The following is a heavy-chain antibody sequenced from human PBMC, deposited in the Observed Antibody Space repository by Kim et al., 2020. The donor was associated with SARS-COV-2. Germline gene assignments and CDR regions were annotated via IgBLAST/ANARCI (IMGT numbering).Heavy chain of an antibody. Sequence: ASVKVSCKASGYTFTSYGISWVRQAPGQGLEWMGWISAYNGNTNYAQKLQGRVTMTTDTSTSTAYMELRSLRSDDTAVYYCARDYFDWQPGVFDYWGQGTLVTVSS. CDR3: ARDYFDWQPGVFDY. V-gene: IGHV1-18*01. CDR2: ISAYNGNT. CDR1: GYTFTSYG. J-gene: IGHJ4*02. D-gene: IGHD3-9*01.